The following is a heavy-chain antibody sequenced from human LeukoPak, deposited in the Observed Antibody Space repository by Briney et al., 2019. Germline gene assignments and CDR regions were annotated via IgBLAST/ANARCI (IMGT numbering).Heavy chain of an antibody. J-gene: IGHJ4*02. V-gene: IGHV3-33*01. D-gene: IGHD6-13*01. Sequence: QPGRPLRLSCAAAGFTFSSYGMHWVRQAPGKGLEWVAVIWYDGSNKYYADSVKGRFTISRDNSKNTLYLQMNSLRAEDTAVYYCARAYSSSWYSSGHYFDYWGQGTLVTVSS. CDR3: ARAYSSSWYSSGHYFDY. CDR1: GFTFSSYG. CDR2: IWYDGSNK.